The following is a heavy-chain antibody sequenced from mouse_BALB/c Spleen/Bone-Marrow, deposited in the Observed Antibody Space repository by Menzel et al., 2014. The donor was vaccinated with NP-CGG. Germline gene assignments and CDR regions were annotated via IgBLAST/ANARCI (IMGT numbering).Heavy chain of an antibody. CDR2: IWAGGST. D-gene: IGHD1-1*02. CDR1: GFSLTSYG. V-gene: IGHV2-9*02. Sequence: VKLMESGPGLVAPSQRLSITCTVSGFSLTSYGLHWVRQPPGKGLEWLGVIWAGGSTNYNSALMSRLSISKDNSKSQVFLKMNSLQTDDTAMYYCARYYLYAMDYWGQGTSVTVSS. J-gene: IGHJ4*01. CDR3: ARYYLYAMDY.